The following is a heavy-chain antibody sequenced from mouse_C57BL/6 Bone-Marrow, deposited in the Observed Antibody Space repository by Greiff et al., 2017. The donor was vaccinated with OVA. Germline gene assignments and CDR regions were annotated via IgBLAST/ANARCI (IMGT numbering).Heavy chain of an antibody. J-gene: IGHJ2*01. CDR2: IYPGDGDT. CDR3: ARKTYYYGPYYLDY. D-gene: IGHD1-1*01. Sequence: VQLQQSGPELVKPGASVKISCKASGYAFSSSWMNWVKQRPGKGLEWIGRIYPGDGDTNYNGKFKGKATLTADKSSSTAYMQLSSLTSEDSAVYFCARKTYYYGPYYLDYWGKGTTLTVSS. V-gene: IGHV1-82*01. CDR1: GYAFSSSW.